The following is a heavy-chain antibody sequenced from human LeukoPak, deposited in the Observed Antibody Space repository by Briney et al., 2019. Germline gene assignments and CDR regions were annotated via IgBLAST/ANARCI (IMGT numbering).Heavy chain of an antibody. CDR3: ARLPYTMVRGVDDAFDI. V-gene: IGHV1-2*02. Sequence: ASVKVSCKASGYTFTGDYMHWVRQAPGQGLEWMGWINPNSGGTNYAQKFQGRVTMTRDTSISTAYMELSRLRSDDTAVYYCARLPYTMVRGVDDAFDIWGQGTMVTVSS. D-gene: IGHD3-10*01. CDR1: GYTFTGDY. J-gene: IGHJ3*02. CDR2: INPNSGGT.